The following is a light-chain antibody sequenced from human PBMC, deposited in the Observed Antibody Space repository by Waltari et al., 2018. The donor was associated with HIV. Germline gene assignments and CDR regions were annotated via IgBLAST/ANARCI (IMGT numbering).Light chain of an antibody. CDR3: QQYFKSPRT. V-gene: IGKV3D-15*02. CDR1: QSVSSN. Sequence: EIVMMQSPATLSVSPGERATLSCRASQSVSSNLAWYQQKPGQAPRLLIYGASTRATGIPARFSGSGSGTEFTLTISSLQSEDFAVYYCQQYFKSPRTFGQGTKVEIK. J-gene: IGKJ1*01. CDR2: GAS.